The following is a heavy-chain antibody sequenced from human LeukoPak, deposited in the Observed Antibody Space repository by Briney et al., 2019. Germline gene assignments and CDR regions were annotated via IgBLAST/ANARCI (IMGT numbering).Heavy chain of an antibody. CDR1: GGSFSGYY. Sequence: SETLSLTCAVYGGSFSGYYWSWIRQPPGKGLEWIGKINHSGSTNYNPSLKSRVTISVDTSKNQFSLKLSSVTAADTAVYYCARTGYYYDSSGYFDYWGQGTLVTVSS. V-gene: IGHV4-34*01. CDR2: INHSGST. J-gene: IGHJ4*02. CDR3: ARTGYYYDSSGYFDY. D-gene: IGHD3-22*01.